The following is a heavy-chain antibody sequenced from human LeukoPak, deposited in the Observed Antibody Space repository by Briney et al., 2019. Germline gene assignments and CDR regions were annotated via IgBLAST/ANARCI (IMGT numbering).Heavy chain of an antibody. D-gene: IGHD3-9*01. V-gene: IGHV3-11*01. J-gene: IGHJ4*02. Sequence: GGSLRLSCAASGFTFSDYYMSWIRQAPGKGLEGVSYISSSGSTIYYADSVKGRFTISRDNAKNSLYLQMNSLRAEDTAVYYCARGEPYYDILTVLPYYFDYWGQGTLVTVSS. CDR3: ARGEPYYDILTVLPYYFDY. CDR1: GFTFSDYY. CDR2: ISSSGSTI.